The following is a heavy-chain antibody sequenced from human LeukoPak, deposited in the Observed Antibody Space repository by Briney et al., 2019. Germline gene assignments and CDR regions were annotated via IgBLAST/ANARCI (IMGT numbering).Heavy chain of an antibody. CDR1: GFTFSTYA. CDR3: ARDREYSSGWYRFDY. J-gene: IGHJ4*02. CDR2: ISYDGSNK. Sequence: GGSLRLSCAASGFTFSTYAMHWVRQAPGKGLEWVAVISYDGSNKYYADSVKGRFTISRDNSKNTLYLQMNSLRAEDTAVYYCARDREYSSGWYRFDYWGQGTLVTVSS. D-gene: IGHD6-19*01. V-gene: IGHV3-30-3*01.